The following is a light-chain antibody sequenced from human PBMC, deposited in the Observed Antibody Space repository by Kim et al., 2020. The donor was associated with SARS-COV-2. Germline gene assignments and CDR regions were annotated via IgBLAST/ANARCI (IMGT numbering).Light chain of an antibody. CDR2: GRN. CDR3: NSRDSSGNHLV. J-gene: IGLJ3*02. CDR1: SLRNYY. Sequence: SELTQDPAVSVALGQTVRITCQGDSLRNYYASWYQQKPRQAPVVVIYGRNDRPSGIPDRFSGSNSGNTASLTITGAQAEDEADYYCNSRDSSGNHLVFGGGTQLTVL. V-gene: IGLV3-19*01.